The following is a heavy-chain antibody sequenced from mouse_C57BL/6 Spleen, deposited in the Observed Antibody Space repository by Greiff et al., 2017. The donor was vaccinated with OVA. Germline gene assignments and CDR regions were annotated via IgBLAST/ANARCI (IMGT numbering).Heavy chain of an antibody. CDR1: GFTFSSYA. V-gene: IGHV5-9-1*02. Sequence: EVKVEESGEGLVKPGGSLKLSCAASGFTFSSYAMSWVRQTPEKRLEWVAYISSGGDYIYYADTVKGRFTISRDNARNTLYLQMSSLKSEDTAMYYCTSYYSNYYYAMDYWGQGTSVTVSS. D-gene: IGHD2-5*01. CDR3: TSYYSNYYYAMDY. J-gene: IGHJ4*01. CDR2: ISSGGDYI.